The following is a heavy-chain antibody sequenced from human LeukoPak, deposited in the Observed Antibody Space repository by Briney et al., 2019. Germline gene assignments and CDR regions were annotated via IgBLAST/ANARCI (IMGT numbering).Heavy chain of an antibody. V-gene: IGHV3-7*01. Sequence: GGSLRLSCAASGFTFSSYWMSWVRLAPGKGLEWVANIKGDGSEKWYAESVKGRFTISRDNAQNSVHLQMNSLRAEDTAVYHCARDEYRSRWLHPWGQGTLVTVTS. CDR3: ARDEYRSRWLHP. CDR2: IKGDGSEK. D-gene: IGHD5-24*01. CDR1: GFTFSSYW. J-gene: IGHJ5*02.